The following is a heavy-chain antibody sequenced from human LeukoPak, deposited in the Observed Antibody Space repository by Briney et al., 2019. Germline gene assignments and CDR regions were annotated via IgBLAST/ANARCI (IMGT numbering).Heavy chain of an antibody. CDR2: ISAYNGNT. D-gene: IGHD3-22*01. Sequence: ASVKVSCKASGYTFTSYGISWVRQAPGQGLEWMGWISAYNGNTNYAQKLQGRVTMTTDTSTSTAYMELRSLRSDDTAVYYCARVHRSGYYYYTYYYYMDVWGKGTTVTVSS. CDR3: ARVHRSGYYYYTYYYYMDV. J-gene: IGHJ6*03. CDR1: GYTFTSYG. V-gene: IGHV1-18*01.